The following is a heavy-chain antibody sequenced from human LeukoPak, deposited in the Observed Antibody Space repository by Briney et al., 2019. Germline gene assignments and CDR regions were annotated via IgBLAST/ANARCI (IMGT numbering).Heavy chain of an antibody. J-gene: IGHJ3*02. V-gene: IGHV4-61*02. CDR2: IYTSGST. CDR1: GGSISSGSYY. Sequence: SQTLSLTCTVSGGSISSGSYYWGWIRQPAGKGLEWIGRIYTSGSTNYNPSLKSRFTISVDTSKNQFSLKLSSVTAADTAVYYCARALSTATYSSGYYLAFDIWGQGTMVTVSS. CDR3: ARALSTATYSSGYYLAFDI. D-gene: IGHD3-22*01.